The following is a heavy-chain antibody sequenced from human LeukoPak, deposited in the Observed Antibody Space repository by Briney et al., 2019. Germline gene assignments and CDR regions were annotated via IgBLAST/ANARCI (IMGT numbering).Heavy chain of an antibody. CDR3: ARVGDYYDSSGYFYGYFHH. V-gene: IGHV3-7*05. J-gene: IGHJ1*01. Sequence: PGGSLRLSCAASGFSFSSYWMSWVRQAPGKGLEWVANIKEDGSEKYYVDSLRGRFTISRDNAKSSLSLQLNSLRVEDTAVYYCARVGDYYDSSGYFYGYFHHWGQGTLVTVSS. CDR1: GFSFSSYW. CDR2: IKEDGSEK. D-gene: IGHD3-22*01.